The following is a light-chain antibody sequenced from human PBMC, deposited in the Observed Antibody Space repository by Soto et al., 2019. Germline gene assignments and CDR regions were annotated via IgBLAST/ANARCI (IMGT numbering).Light chain of an antibody. CDR3: QQCYSTPDT. CDR2: ASS. Sequence: DIPMTQSPSSLSASVGDRVTITCRASQSISSYLNWYQQKPGKAPKLLIYASSSLQSGVPSKFSGSGSGTDFTLTISSLQPEDFSTYYCQQCYSTPDTFGQGTKVEIK. CDR1: QSISSY. V-gene: IGKV1-39*01. J-gene: IGKJ1*01.